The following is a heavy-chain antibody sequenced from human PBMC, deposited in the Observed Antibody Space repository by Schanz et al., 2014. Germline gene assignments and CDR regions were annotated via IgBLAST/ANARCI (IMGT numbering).Heavy chain of an antibody. D-gene: IGHD1-26*01. V-gene: IGHV3-30*02. CDR3: AKLTGGVGASSRAIDS. J-gene: IGHJ4*02. CDR1: GFIFRNYD. CDR2: IRRDEKSI. Sequence: QVQLVESGGGVVQPGGSLRLSCVASGFIFRNYDMHWVRQSPGKGLESVALIRRDEKSIYYGDSVKGRVTISRDNSKDTLHLQMHSPRPEDTAVYYCAKLTGGVGASSRAIDSWGQGTLVTISS.